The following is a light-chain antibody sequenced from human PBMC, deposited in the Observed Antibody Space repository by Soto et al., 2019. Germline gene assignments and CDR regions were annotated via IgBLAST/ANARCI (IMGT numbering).Light chain of an antibody. J-gene: IGLJ1*01. V-gene: IGLV2-14*01. CDR1: SSDVGVYNY. CDR3: SSYTSSSTLEGYV. CDR2: DVS. Sequence: QSVLTQPASVSGSPGQSITISCTGTSSDVGVYNYVSWYQRHPGKAPKLMIYDVSNRPSGVSNRFSGSKSGNTASLTISGLQAEDEADYYCSSYTSSSTLEGYVFGTGTKVTVL.